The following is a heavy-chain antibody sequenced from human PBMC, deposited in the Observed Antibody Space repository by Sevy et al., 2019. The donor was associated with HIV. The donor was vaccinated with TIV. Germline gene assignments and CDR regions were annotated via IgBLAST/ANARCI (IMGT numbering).Heavy chain of an antibody. CDR2: ISAYNGNT. Sequence: VKVSCKASGYTFTSYGISWVRQAPGQGLEWMGWISAYNGNTNYAQKLQGRVTMTTDTSTSTAYMELRSLRSDDTAGYYCAKLRDYDRGGAFDYWGQGTLVTVSS. J-gene: IGHJ4*02. CDR3: AKLRDYDRGGAFDY. V-gene: IGHV1-18*01. CDR1: GYTFTSYG. D-gene: IGHD3-22*01.